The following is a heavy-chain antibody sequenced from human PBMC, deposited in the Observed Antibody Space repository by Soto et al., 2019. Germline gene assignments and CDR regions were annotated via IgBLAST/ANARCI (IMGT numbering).Heavy chain of an antibody. CDR2: INTDGSST. CDR1: GFTFSSYW. J-gene: IGHJ4*02. V-gene: IGHV3-74*01. CDR3: ASSPSYGDYNY. D-gene: IGHD4-17*01. Sequence: GGSLRLSCAASGFTFSSYWMHWVRQAPGKGLLWVSHINTDGSSTSYADSGKGRFTISRDNAKNTRFLQMNSLRAEDTAVYYCASSPSYGDYNYWGQGTLVTVSS.